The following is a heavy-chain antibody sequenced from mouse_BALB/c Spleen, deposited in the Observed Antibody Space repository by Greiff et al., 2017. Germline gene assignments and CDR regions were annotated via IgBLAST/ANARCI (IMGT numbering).Heavy chain of an antibody. CDR3: ARYDYAHYYAMDY. CDR1: GYSFTSYY. CDR2: IDPFNGGT. D-gene: IGHD2-4*01. V-gene: IGHV1S135*01. J-gene: IGHJ4*01. Sequence: EVQLKESGPELMKPGASVKISCKASGYSFTSYYMHWVKQSHGKSLEWIGYIDPFNGGTSYNQKFKGKATLTVDKSSSTAYMHLSSLTSEDSAVYYCARYDYAHYYAMDYWGQGTSVTVSS.